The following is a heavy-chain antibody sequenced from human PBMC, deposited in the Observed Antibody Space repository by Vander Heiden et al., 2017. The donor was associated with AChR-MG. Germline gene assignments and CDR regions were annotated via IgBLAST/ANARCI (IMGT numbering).Heavy chain of an antibody. J-gene: IGHJ6*02. CDR1: GFTFSSYG. CDR2: ISYDGSNK. V-gene: IGHV3-30*18. CDR3: AKDSEPNLTYYYGMDV. D-gene: IGHD1-1*01. Sequence: QVQLVESGGGVVQPGRSLRLSFAASGFTFSSYGMHWVRQAPGKGLEWVAVISYDGSNKYYADSVKGRFTISRDNSKNTLYLQMNSLRAEDTAVYYCAKDSEPNLTYYYGMDVWGQGTTVTVSS.